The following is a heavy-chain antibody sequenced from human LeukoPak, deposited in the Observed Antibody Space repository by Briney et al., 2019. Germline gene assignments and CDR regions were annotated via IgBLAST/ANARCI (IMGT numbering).Heavy chain of an antibody. J-gene: IGHJ5*02. CDR3: AREVRGVTTVTTSFDP. D-gene: IGHD4-11*01. CDR2: IYTSGST. CDR1: GGSISSYY. Sequence: PSETLSLTCTVSGGSISSYYWSWIRQPAGKGLEWIGRIYTSGSTNYNPSLKRRVTMSVDTSKNQFSLKLSSVTAADTAVYYCAREVRGVTTVTTSFDPWGQGTLVTVSS. V-gene: IGHV4-4*07.